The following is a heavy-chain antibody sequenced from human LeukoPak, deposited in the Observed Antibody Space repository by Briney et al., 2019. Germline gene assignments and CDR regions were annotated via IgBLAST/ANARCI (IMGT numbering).Heavy chain of an antibody. V-gene: IGHV3-21*01. Sequence: GGSLRLSCAVSGFTFSSYSMTWVRQAPGKGLEWVSSISSSSGYKYYADSVKGRFTISRDNAKNSLYLQMDSLRAEDAAVYYCARTSGESTAALRAPFDYWGQGTLDTVSS. D-gene: IGHD6-6*01. J-gene: IGHJ4*02. CDR1: GFTFSSYS. CDR2: ISSSSGYK. CDR3: ARTSGESTAALRAPFDY.